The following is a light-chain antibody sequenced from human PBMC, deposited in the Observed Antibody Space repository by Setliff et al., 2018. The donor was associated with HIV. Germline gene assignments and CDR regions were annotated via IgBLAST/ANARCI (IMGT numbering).Light chain of an antibody. Sequence: SVLTQPASVSGSPGQSITISCTGTRSDIGAYDHVSWYQQHPGEAPKLMIYDVSNRPAGISNRFSASKSGNTASLTISGLQAEDEADYYCISYTTSSTWVFGGGTKVTVL. CDR2: DVS. V-gene: IGLV2-14*03. CDR3: ISYTTSSTWV. J-gene: IGLJ3*02. CDR1: RSDIGAYDH.